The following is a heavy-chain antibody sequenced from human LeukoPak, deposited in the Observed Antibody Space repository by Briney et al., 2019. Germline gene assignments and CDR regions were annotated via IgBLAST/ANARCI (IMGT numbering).Heavy chain of an antibody. J-gene: IGHJ6*02. CDR2: INGDGRTT. CDR1: EFTFSNHW. CDR3: AGDGNYGMYV. V-gene: IGHV3-74*01. Sequence: GGSLRLSCAASEFTFSNHWMHWVRQAPGKGLVWVSHINGDGRTTTYADSVKGRFTISRDNAKNTLYLQVNGLRVDDTAVYYCAGDGNYGMYVWGQGTTVTVSS.